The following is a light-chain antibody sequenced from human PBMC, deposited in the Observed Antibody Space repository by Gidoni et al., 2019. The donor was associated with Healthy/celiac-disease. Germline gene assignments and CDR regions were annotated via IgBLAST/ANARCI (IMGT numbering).Light chain of an antibody. V-gene: IGKV1-39*01. CDR2: AAS. Sequence: DIQMTQSPSSLSASVGDRVTITCRASQSISSYLNWYQQKPGKAPKLLIYAASSLQSGVPSRFSGSGSGTDFTLNISSLQPEDVATYYCQQSYSTLRTFGQGTKVEIK. CDR3: QQSYSTLRT. CDR1: QSISSY. J-gene: IGKJ1*01.